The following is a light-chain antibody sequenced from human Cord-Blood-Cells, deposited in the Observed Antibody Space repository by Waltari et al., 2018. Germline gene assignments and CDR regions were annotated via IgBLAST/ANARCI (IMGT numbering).Light chain of an antibody. CDR2: SNN. Sequence: QSVLTQPPSASGTPGQRVTISCSGSSSNIGSNTVNWYQQHPGTAPKLLIYSNNQLPSGVPDRFSGSKSGTSTSLAISGLQSEDEADYYCAAWDDSLNGYVFGTGTKVTVL. V-gene: IGLV1-44*01. CDR1: SSNIGSNT. CDR3: AAWDDSLNGYV. J-gene: IGLJ1*01.